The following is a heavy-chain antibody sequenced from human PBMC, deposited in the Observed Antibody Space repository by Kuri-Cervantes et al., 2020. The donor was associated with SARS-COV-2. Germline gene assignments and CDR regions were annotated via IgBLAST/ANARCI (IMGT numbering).Heavy chain of an antibody. D-gene: IGHD3-3*01. CDR2: ISDSSSTI. CDR1: GFTFSRYS. J-gene: IGHJ4*02. CDR3: ARDLSLEWLDLRDY. Sequence: AESLTLSCAASGFTFSRYSMNWVRQAPGKGLEWISYISDSSSTIYYADSVKGRFTTSRDNDKNSLFLQMHCLSDEDSAVYYCARDLSLEWLDLRDYWGQGTLVTVSS. V-gene: IGHV3-48*02.